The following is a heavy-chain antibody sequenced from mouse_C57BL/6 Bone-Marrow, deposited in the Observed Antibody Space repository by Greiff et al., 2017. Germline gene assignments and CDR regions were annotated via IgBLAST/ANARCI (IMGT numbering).Heavy chain of an antibody. J-gene: IGHJ3*01. CDR2: IDPENGDT. CDR1: GFNIKDDY. V-gene: IGHV14-4*01. Sequence: EVQLQQSGAELVRPGASVKLSCTASGFNIKDDYMHWVKQRPEQGLEWIGWIDPENGDTEYASKFQGKATITADTSSNTAYLQLSSLTSEDTAVYYCILDGYYRLSWFAYWGQGTLVTVSA. CDR3: ILDGYYRLSWFAY. D-gene: IGHD2-3*01.